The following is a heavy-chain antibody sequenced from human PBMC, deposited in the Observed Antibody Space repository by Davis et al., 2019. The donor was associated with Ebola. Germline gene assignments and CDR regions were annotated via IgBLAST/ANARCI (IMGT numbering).Heavy chain of an antibody. CDR3: ARGVRNQQQVRWPDYMDV. CDR2: IKEDGSEQ. J-gene: IGHJ6*03. Sequence: GESLKISCAASGFTFSIYWMTWVRQAPGKGLEWVANIKEDGSEQYCVESVKGRFSVSRDNAKNSLYLQMSSLRAEDTAVYFCARGVRNQQQVRWPDYMDVWGKGTTVTVSS. V-gene: IGHV3-7*01. D-gene: IGHD1-14*01. CDR1: GFTFSIYW.